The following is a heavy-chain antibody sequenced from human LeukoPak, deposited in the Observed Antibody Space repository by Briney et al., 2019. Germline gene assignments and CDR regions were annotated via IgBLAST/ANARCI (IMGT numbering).Heavy chain of an antibody. Sequence: GGSLRLSCAASGFTFSDYSMSWVRQAPGKGLEWISYIGINSGNTNYADSVKGRFTISGDKAKNTLYLQMNSLRVEDTAVYYCARDYKYAFDNWGQGTLVTVSS. J-gene: IGHJ4*02. CDR3: ARDYKYAFDN. D-gene: IGHD5-24*01. CDR1: GFTFSDYS. V-gene: IGHV3-11*06. CDR2: IGINSGNT.